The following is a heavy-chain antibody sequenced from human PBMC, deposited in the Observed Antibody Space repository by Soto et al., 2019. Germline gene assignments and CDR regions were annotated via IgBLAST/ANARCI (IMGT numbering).Heavy chain of an antibody. Sequence: ASVKVSCKASGGTFSIYASSCGLQSPGQGLEWMGGIIPIFGTANYAQKFQGRVTITADESTSTAYMELSSLRSEDTAVYYCARDSSLYSNYGYYYGMDVWGQGTTVTVSS. V-gene: IGHV1-69*01. D-gene: IGHD4-4*01. CDR3: ARDSSLYSNYGYYYGMDV. J-gene: IGHJ6*02. CDR1: GGTFSIYA. CDR2: IIPIFGTA.